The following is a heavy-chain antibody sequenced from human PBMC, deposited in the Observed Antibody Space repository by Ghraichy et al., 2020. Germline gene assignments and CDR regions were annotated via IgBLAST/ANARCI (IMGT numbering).Heavy chain of an antibody. CDR2: ISSSSSYI. CDR3: AGGLYNYYDSSGSKDAFDI. Sequence: LSLTCAASGFTFSSYSMNWVRQAPGKGLEWVSSISSSSSYIYYADSLKGRFTISRDNAKNSLFLQMNSLKAEDTAVYYCAGGLYNYYDSSGSKDAFDIWGQGTMVTVSS. V-gene: IGHV3-21*01. CDR1: GFTFSSYS. D-gene: IGHD3-22*01. J-gene: IGHJ3*02.